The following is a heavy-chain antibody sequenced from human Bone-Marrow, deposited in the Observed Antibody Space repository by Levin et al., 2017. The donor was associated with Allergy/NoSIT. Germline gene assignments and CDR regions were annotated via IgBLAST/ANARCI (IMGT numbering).Heavy chain of an antibody. CDR2: ISSGGSTI. Sequence: NPGGSLRLSCAASGFTFSDYYMSWIRQAPGKGLEWVSYISSGGSTIHYADSVQGRFTISRDNAKNSLYLQMNSLRAEDTAMYYCARRGSGRYFDYWGQGTLVTVSS. CDR3: ARRGSGRYFDY. D-gene: IGHD3-10*01. J-gene: IGHJ4*02. CDR1: GFTFSDYY. V-gene: IGHV3-11*01.